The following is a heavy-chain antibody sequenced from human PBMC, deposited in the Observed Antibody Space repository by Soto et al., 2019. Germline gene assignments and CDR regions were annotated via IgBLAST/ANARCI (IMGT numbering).Heavy chain of an antibody. CDR2: ISYDGSNK. V-gene: IGHV3-30*18. D-gene: IGHD3-3*01. CDR1: GFTFSSYG. Sequence: PGGSLRLSCAASGFTFSSYGMHWVRQAPGKGLEWVAVISYDGSNKYYADSVRGRFTISRDNSKNTLYLQMNSLRAEDTAVYYCAKAANYDFWSGYLVWGQGTLVTVSS. CDR3: AKAANYDFWSGYLV. J-gene: IGHJ4*02.